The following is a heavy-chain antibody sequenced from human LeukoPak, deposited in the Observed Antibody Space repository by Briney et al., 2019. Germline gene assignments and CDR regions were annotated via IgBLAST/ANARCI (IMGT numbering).Heavy chain of an antibody. D-gene: IGHD3-3*01. J-gene: IGHJ6*03. CDR1: GYTFTSYG. V-gene: IGHV1-18*01. Sequence: EASVKVSCKASGYTFTSYGISWVRQAPGQGLEWMGWISAYNGNTNYAQKLQGRVTMTTDTSTSTAYMELRSLRSDDTAVYYCARLLRFLDYYYYYMDVWGKGTTVTVSS. CDR2: ISAYNGNT. CDR3: ARLLRFLDYYYYYMDV.